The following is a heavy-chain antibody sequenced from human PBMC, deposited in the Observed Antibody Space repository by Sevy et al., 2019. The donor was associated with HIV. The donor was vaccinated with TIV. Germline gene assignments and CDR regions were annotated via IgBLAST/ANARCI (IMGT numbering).Heavy chain of an antibody. Sequence: GGSLRLSCAASGFTFTSYAMSWVRQTPGKGLEWVSGLSGGGGSPFYADSVKGRLTITRDNSKNTLYLQMNSLGAEDTALYYCAKDRIWELGDAFDIWGQGTMVTVSS. J-gene: IGHJ3*02. CDR2: LSGGGGSP. CDR3: AKDRIWELGDAFDI. CDR1: GFTFTSYA. D-gene: IGHD1-26*01. V-gene: IGHV3-23*01.